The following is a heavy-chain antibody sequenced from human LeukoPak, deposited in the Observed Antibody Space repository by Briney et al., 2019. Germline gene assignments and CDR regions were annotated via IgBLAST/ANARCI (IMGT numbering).Heavy chain of an antibody. CDR1: GYTFTSYG. D-gene: IGHD3-3*01. CDR3: AGIPVFGVVLHQEPV. CDR2: ISTYNGKT. J-gene: IGHJ6*03. Sequence: ASVKVSCKASGYTFTSYGISWVRQAPGQGLEWMGWISTYNGKTNYAQNLQGRVTMTTETSTNTAYMELSSLRFDDTAVYFCAGIPVFGVVLHQEPVWGKGTTVTVSS. V-gene: IGHV1-18*01.